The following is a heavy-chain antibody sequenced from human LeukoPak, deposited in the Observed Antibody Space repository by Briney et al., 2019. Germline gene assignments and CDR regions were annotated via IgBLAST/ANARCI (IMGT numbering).Heavy chain of an antibody. CDR3: SRRNYDILTGYHNYFDY. J-gene: IGHJ4*02. CDR2: IYYTGST. D-gene: IGHD3-9*01. CDR1: GGSISSGGYY. Sequence: PSETLSLTCTVSGGSISSGGYYWSWIRQHPGKGLEWIGYIYYTGSTYYNPSLKSRVTISVDTSKNQFSLKLNSVTAAGTAVYYCSRRNYDILTGYHNYFDYWGQGTLVTVSS. V-gene: IGHV4-31*03.